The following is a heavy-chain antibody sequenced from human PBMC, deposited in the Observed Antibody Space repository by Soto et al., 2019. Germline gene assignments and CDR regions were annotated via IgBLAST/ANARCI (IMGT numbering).Heavy chain of an antibody. J-gene: IGHJ6*02. Sequence: GGSLRLSCSASGFTFGSYWMHWGRQAPGKGLVWVSRINSDGSSTSYADSVKGRFTISRDNAKNTLYLQMNSLRAEDTAVYYCAREEQLVEGRTGYYYGMDVWGQGTTVTVSS. CDR3: AREEQLVEGRTGYYYGMDV. CDR1: GFTFGSYW. CDR2: INSDGSST. V-gene: IGHV3-74*01. D-gene: IGHD6-6*01.